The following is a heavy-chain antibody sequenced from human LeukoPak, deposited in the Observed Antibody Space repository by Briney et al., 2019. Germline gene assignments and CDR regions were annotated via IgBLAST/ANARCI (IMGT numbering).Heavy chain of an antibody. D-gene: IGHD4-17*01. CDR1: GFTFSSYA. V-gene: IGHV3-20*04. Sequence: PGGSLRLSCAASGFTFSSYAMSWVRHAPGKGLEWVSYINWNGGTTSYADSVKGRFTISRDNAKNSLFLQMNSLRAEDTAFYYCARCLWDGDSPFDYWGQGTLVTVSS. J-gene: IGHJ4*02. CDR3: ARCLWDGDSPFDY. CDR2: INWNGGTT.